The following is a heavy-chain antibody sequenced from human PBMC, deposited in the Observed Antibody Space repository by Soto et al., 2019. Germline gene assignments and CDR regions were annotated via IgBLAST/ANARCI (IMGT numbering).Heavy chain of an antibody. D-gene: IGHD6-19*01. Sequence: GGSLRLSCAASGFTFSNYAVTWVRQAPGKGLEWVSVIYSGGSTYYADSVKGRFTISRDNSKNTLYLQMNSLRAEDTAVYYCARGRGWLFDYWGQGTLVTVSS. CDR3: ARGRGWLFDY. J-gene: IGHJ4*02. CDR2: IYSGGST. V-gene: IGHV3-53*05. CDR1: GFTFSNYA.